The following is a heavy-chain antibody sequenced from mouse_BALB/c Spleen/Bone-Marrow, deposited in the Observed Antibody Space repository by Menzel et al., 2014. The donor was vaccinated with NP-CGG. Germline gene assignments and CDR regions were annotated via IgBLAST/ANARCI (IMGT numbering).Heavy chain of an antibody. J-gene: IGHJ2*01. CDR3: ARDIGRLLFDF. V-gene: IGHV7-3*02. CDR2: IRNKANGYTT. CDR1: GFTFTDYY. D-gene: IGHD1-2*01. Sequence: EVMLVESGGGLVQPGGSLRLSCVTSGFTFTDYYMNWVRQPPGKALEWLGFIRNKANGYTTEYSASVKGRFTISRDNSQSILYLQMNTLRAEDSATYYCARDIGRLLFDFWGQGTTLTVSS.